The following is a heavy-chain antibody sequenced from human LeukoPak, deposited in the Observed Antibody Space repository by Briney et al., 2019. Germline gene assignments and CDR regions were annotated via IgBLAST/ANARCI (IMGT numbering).Heavy chain of an antibody. J-gene: IGHJ3*02. CDR2: ISGSGGST. V-gene: IGHV3-23*01. CDR3: AKDLNIYYDSSGYYGAFDI. D-gene: IGHD3-22*01. Sequence: GGSLRLSCAASGFTFSSYGMSWVRQAPGKGREWVSAISGSGGSTYYADSVKGRFTISRDNSKNTLYLQMNSLRAEDTAVYYCAKDLNIYYDSSGYYGAFDIWGQGTMVTVSS. CDR1: GFTFSSYG.